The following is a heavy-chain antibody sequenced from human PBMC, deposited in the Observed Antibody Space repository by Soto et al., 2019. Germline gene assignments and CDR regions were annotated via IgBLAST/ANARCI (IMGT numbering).Heavy chain of an antibody. D-gene: IGHD5-12*01. Sequence: QVQLQQWGAGLLKPSETLSLTCAVYGGSFSGYYWRWIRQPPGKGLEWIGEINHSGSTNYNPSLKSRVTISVDTSKNQFSLKLSSVTAADTAVYYCARYPIVPTIGDAFDIWGQGTMVTVSS. V-gene: IGHV4-34*01. CDR2: INHSGST. J-gene: IGHJ3*02. CDR1: GGSFSGYY. CDR3: ARYPIVPTIGDAFDI.